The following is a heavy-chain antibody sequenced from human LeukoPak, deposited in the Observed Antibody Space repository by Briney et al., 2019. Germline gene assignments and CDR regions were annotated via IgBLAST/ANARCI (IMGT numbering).Heavy chain of an antibody. V-gene: IGHV4-34*01. J-gene: IGHJ4*02. Sequence: SETLSLTCTVSGGSISSYYWSWIRQPPGKGLEWIGEINHSGSTNYNPSLKSRVTISVDASKNQFSLKLSSVTAADTAVYYCARLSKYYYGSGTVIDYWGQGTLVTVSS. CDR2: INHSGST. D-gene: IGHD3-10*01. CDR1: GGSISSYY. CDR3: ARLSKYYYGSGTVIDY.